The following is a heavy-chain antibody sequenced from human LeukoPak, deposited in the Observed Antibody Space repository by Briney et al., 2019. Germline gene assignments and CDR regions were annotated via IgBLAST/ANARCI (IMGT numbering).Heavy chain of an antibody. CDR2: INPNSGGT. D-gene: IGHD5-18*01. V-gene: IGHV1-2*02. J-gene: IGHJ5*02. CDR3: ARPGPDTAMASVSWFDP. CDR1: GYTFTGYY. Sequence: GASVTVSCQASGYTFTGYYMHWVRQAPGQGLEWMGWINPNSGGTNYAQKFQGRVTMTRDTSISTAYMELSRLRSDDTAVYYCARPGPDTAMASVSWFDPWGQGTLVTVSS.